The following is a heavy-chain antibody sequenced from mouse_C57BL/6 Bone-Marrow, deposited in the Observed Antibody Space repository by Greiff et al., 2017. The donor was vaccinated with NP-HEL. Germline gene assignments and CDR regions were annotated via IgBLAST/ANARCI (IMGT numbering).Heavy chain of an antibody. CDR3: ARYGTGGFAY. D-gene: IGHD4-1*01. CDR2: IRNKANGYTS. J-gene: IGHJ3*01. Sequence: EVKLVESGGGLVQPGGSLSLSCAASGFTFTDYYMSWVRQPPGKALEWLGFIRNKANGYTSEYSVSVKGRFTISRDNSQSILYLQMNALRAEDSATYYCARYGTGGFAYWGQGTLVTVSA. CDR1: GFTFTDYY. V-gene: IGHV7-3*01.